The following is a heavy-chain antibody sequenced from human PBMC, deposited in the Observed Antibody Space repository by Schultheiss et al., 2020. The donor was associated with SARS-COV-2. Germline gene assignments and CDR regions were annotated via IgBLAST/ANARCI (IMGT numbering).Heavy chain of an antibody. CDR1: GGSFSGYY. Sequence: SETLSLTCAVYGGSFSGYYWSWIRQPPGKGLEWIGEINHSGSTNYNPSLKSRVTISVDTSKNQFSLKLSSVTAADTAVYYCARLRLGWFDPWGQGTLVTVSS. CDR2: INHSGST. D-gene: IGHD3-16*01. CDR3: ARLRLGWFDP. J-gene: IGHJ5*02. V-gene: IGHV4-34*01.